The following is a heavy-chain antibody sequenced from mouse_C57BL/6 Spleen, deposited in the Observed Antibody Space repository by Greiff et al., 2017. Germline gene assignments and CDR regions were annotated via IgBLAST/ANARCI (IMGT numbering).Heavy chain of an antibody. CDR1: GYTFTSYW. Sequence: VQLQQPGTELVMPGASVKLSCKASGYTFTSYWMHWVKQRPGQGLEWIGEIDPSDSYTNYNQKFTGKSTLTVDKSSSTAYMQLSSLTSEASAVXYCARGDSNSSFDYWGQGTPLTVSA. V-gene: IGHV1-69*01. J-gene: IGHJ2*01. CDR3: ARGDSNSSFDY. D-gene: IGHD2-5*01. CDR2: IDPSDSYT.